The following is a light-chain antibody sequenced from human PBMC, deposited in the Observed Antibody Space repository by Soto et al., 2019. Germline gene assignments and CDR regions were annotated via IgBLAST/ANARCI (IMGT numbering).Light chain of an antibody. CDR2: DAS. J-gene: IGKJ1*01. V-gene: IGKV1-5*01. CDR1: RSISDW. CDR3: LQYSSHSWT. Sequence: DIQMTQSPSTLSASVGDRVTITCRASRSISDWLAWYQQKPGKALELLIFDASNLKSGVSSRFSGSGSGTEFTLTISRLQPDDVATYYCLQYSSHSWTFGQGTKVDIK.